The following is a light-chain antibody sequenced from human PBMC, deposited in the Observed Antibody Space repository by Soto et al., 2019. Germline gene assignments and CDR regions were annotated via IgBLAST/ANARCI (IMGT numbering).Light chain of an antibody. V-gene: IGKV3-20*01. CDR1: HSVDSTQ. CDR2: GAS. CDR3: HHYGDSRT. J-gene: IGKJ1*01. Sequence: DIVLTQSPGTLSLSPGERSTLSCSTSHSVDSTQLAWYQQKPGQAPRLLIYGASGRATGIPDRFGGSGSGTDFTLTSSRLAPEDFAVYYCHHYGDSRTFGQGTKVDIK.